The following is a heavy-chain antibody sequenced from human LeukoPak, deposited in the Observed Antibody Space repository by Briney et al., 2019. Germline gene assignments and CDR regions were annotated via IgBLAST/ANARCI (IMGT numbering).Heavy chain of an antibody. J-gene: IGHJ3*02. CDR3: AKDRYSSSWVSTGLDI. Sequence: GGSLRLSCAASGFTFSSYSMNWVRQAPGKGLEWVSSISSSSSYIYYADSVKGRFTISRDNAKNSLYLQMNSLRAEDTAVYYCAKDRYSSSWVSTGLDIWGQGTMVTVSS. CDR2: ISSSSSYI. CDR1: GFTFSSYS. D-gene: IGHD6-13*01. V-gene: IGHV3-21*01.